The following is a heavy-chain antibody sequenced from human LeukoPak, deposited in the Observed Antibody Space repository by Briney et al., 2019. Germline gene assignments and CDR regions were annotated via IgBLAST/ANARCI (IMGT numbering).Heavy chain of an antibody. CDR1: GFTFSSYG. J-gene: IGHJ5*02. CDR3: ARSGGRGWYPADH. CDR2: IWYDGSSK. Sequence: PGGSLRLSCAASGFTFSSYGMQWVRQTPGKGLEWVAVIWYDGSSKYYTDSVKGRFTISRDNSKNTLYLQMNSLRAEDTGVYYCARSGGRGWYPADHWGQGTLVTVSS. V-gene: IGHV3-33*01. D-gene: IGHD6-19*01.